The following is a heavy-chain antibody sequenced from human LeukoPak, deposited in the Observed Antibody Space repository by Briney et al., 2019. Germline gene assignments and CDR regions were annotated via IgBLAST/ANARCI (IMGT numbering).Heavy chain of an antibody. J-gene: IGHJ6*03. CDR2: ISSSSSYI. Sequence: GGSLRLSCAASGFTFSSYSMNWVRQAPGKGLEWVSSISSSSSYIYYADSVKGRFTISRDNAKNSLYLQMNSLRAEDTALYYCAKDRTYSPYYMDVWGKGTTVTVSS. CDR3: AKDRTYSPYYMDV. V-gene: IGHV3-21*04. D-gene: IGHD3-10*01. CDR1: GFTFSSYS.